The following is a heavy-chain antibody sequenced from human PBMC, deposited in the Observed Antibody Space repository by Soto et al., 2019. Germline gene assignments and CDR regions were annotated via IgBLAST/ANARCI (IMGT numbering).Heavy chain of an antibody. V-gene: IGHV1-69*01. CDR1: EGTFRSYA. D-gene: IGHD2-15*01. CDR2: IIPFSATA. Sequence: QVQMVQSGAEVKKPGSSVKVSCKASEGTFRSYAINWVRQAPGHGLEWMGGIIPFSATANHAQPFQGRVTITADETTSTAYTELSSLRSEDTAVYYCSRGSCSSGSCDALGYGMDVWGQGTTVTVSS. CDR3: SRGSCSSGSCDALGYGMDV. J-gene: IGHJ6*02.